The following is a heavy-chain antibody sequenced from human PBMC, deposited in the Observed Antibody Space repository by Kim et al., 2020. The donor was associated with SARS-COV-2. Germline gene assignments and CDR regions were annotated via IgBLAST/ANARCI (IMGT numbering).Heavy chain of an antibody. CDR2: ISSSGSTI. D-gene: IGHD4-17*01. Sequence: GGSLRLSCAASGFTFSSYEMNWVRQAPGKGLEWVSYISSSGSTIYYADSVKGRFTISRDNAKNSLYLQMNSLRAEDTAVYYCARDISVTYGMDVWGQGTTVTVSS. CDR3: ARDISVTYGMDV. J-gene: IGHJ6*02. CDR1: GFTFSSYE. V-gene: IGHV3-48*03.